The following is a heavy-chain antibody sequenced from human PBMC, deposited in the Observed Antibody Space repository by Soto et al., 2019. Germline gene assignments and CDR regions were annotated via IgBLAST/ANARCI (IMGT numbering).Heavy chain of an antibody. V-gene: IGHV1-8*01. Sequence: QVQLVQSGAEVKTPGASVKVSCKASGYTFTKYDMNWVRQAPGQGLEWMGWMNPTNGNTGYAQKFQGRLTMTWDTAIGIAHMELSSLRNEDTAVYYCARSDGHTFNWLDSWGQGTLVTVSA. J-gene: IGHJ5*01. CDR2: MNPTNGNT. CDR1: GYTFTKYD. CDR3: ARSDGHTFNWLDS. D-gene: IGHD2-2*02.